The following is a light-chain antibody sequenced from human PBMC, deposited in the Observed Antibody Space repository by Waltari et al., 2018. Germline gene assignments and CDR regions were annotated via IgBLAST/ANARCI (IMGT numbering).Light chain of an antibody. CDR3: HQYYIPPLT. CDR2: WAS. CDR1: QSLLYSSNNQNY. J-gene: IGKJ5*01. Sequence: DIVLTQSPDSLSVSLGGRATINCKSSQSLLYSSNNQNYLAWFQQNPGQPPNLLIYWASTRESGVPDRFSGSGSGTDFTLTVSSLQAEDVAVYYCHQYYIPPLTFGQGTRLEIK. V-gene: IGKV4-1*01.